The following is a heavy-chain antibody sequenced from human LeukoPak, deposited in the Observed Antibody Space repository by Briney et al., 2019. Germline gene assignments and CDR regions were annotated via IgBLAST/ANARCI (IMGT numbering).Heavy chain of an antibody. CDR1: GYTFTSYD. Sequence: SVKVSCKASGYTFTSYDINWVRQATGQGLEWMGWMNPNSGNTGYAQKFQGRITMTRNTSISTAYMELSSLTSEDTAVYYCARIAAAGNRRLNYWGQGTLVTVSS. CDR3: ARIAAAGNRRLNY. CDR2: MNPNSGNT. D-gene: IGHD6-13*01. J-gene: IGHJ4*02. V-gene: IGHV1-8*01.